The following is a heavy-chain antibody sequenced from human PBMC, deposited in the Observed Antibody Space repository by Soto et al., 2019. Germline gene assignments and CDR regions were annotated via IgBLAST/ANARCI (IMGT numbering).Heavy chain of an antibody. Sequence: QVQLVESGGGVIQPERSLRLSCAASRFTFSSYGMHWVRQASGKGLEWGAGISYDGSNKYYADAVKGRFTISRHNSKNTLYLQMNSPRAEETAVYYCAKETYSGPLDYWCQGTMVTVSS. CDR2: ISYDGSNK. D-gene: IGHD2-15*01. CDR3: AKETYSGPLDY. J-gene: IGHJ4*02. CDR1: RFTFSSYG. V-gene: IGHV3-30*18.